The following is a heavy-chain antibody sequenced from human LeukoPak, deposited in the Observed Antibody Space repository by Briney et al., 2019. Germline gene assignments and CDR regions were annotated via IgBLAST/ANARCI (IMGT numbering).Heavy chain of an antibody. V-gene: IGHV3-30*18. J-gene: IGHJ4*02. Sequence: GRSLRLSCAASEFTFINFAMHWVRQGSDKGLERVAVITHDGNIKYYADSVKGRFTISRDNSKSTLHLQMTSLTSANSDSHYCANDLSFSTSSFDCWGQGTLVTVSS. CDR3: ANDLSFSTSSFDC. CDR1: EFTFINFA. CDR2: ITHDGNIK. D-gene: IGHD2-2*01.